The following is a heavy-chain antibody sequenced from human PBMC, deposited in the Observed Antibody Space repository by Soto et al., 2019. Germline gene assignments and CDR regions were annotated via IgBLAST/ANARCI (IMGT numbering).Heavy chain of an antibody. V-gene: IGHV4-39*05. D-gene: IGHD2-15*01. Sequence: SETPSLTCSVSGYSVSSSDYYWAWIRQPPGKGLEWIGSMLYSGLTYYNPSLKSRVTLSVDTSKNQFSVRLNSVTASDTAVYYCAPLSVSLSGPYGIRVWGQGTTVTVSS. CDR3: APLSVSLSGPYGIRV. CDR2: MLYSGLT. J-gene: IGHJ6*02. CDR1: GYSVSSSDYY.